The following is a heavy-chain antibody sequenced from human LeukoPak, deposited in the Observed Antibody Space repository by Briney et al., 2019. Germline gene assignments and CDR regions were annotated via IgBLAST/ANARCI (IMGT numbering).Heavy chain of an antibody. CDR1: GGSISSSSYY. Sequence: SETPSLTCTVSGGSISSSSYYWGWIRQPPGKGLEWIGTIYYSGSTYYNPSLKSRVTISVDTSKNQFSLKLNSVTAADTAVYSCARHPACTSSICSFRGFDYWGQGTLVTVSS. CDR3: ARHPACTSSICSFRGFDY. J-gene: IGHJ4*02. CDR2: IYYSGST. D-gene: IGHD2-2*01. V-gene: IGHV4-39*01.